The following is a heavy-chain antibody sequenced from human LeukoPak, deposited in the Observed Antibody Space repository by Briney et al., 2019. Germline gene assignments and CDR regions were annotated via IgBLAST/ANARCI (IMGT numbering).Heavy chain of an antibody. CDR2: IRYDGSYK. Sequence: GGSLRLSCAASGFTFSSYGMHWVRQAPGKGLEWVAYIRYDGSYKDYADSVKGRLTISRDNSKNTLYLQVNSLRAEDTAVYYCARGLSGSYHYFDYWGQGTLVTVSS. V-gene: IGHV3-30*02. D-gene: IGHD1-26*01. CDR1: GFTFSSYG. J-gene: IGHJ4*02. CDR3: ARGLSGSYHYFDY.